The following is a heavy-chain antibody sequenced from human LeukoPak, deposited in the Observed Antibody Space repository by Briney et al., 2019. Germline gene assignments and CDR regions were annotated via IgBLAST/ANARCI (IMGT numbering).Heavy chain of an antibody. D-gene: IGHD6-13*01. J-gene: IGHJ4*02. CDR1: GFTFSSYA. CDR2: ISSSGGTT. CDR3: SKWAGVSDTSNWYGPFGH. V-gene: IGHV3-23*01. Sequence: GGSLRLSCAASGFTFSSYAMSLVRQVPGKGLEWVSTISSSGGTTYYADSVKGRFTISRDNSKNTLSLQMNSLSAEDTAIYYCSKWAGVSDTSNWYGPFGHWGQGTLVTVSS.